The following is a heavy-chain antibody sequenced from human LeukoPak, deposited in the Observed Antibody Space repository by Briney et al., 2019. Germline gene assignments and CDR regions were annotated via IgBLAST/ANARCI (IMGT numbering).Heavy chain of an antibody. CDR2: IIPIFGTA. CDR3: ARGYYDYVWGSYRHYYYYMDV. D-gene: IGHD3-16*02. V-gene: IGHV1-69*13. Sequence: SVKVSCKASGGTFSSYAISWVRQAPGQGLEWMGGIIPIFGTANYAQKFQGRVTITADESTSTACMELSSLRSEDTAVYYCARGYYDYVWGSYRHYYYYMDVWGKGTTVTISS. CDR1: GGTFSSYA. J-gene: IGHJ6*03.